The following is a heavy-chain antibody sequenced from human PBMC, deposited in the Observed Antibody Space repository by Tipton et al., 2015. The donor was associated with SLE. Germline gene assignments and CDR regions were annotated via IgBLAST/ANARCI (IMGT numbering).Heavy chain of an antibody. J-gene: IGHJ4*02. CDR1: GYTFTSYG. V-gene: IGHV1-69*13. Sequence: QSGAEVKKPGASVNVSCKASGYTFTSYGISWVRQAPGQGLEWLGGIIPVFGTAEYEQKFQGRITITADESSSAAYMELSSRRSEVTAVYYCAGGSSSWVKCLDCWGQGALVPVSS. CDR3: AGGSSSWVKCLDC. CDR2: IIPVFGTA. D-gene: IGHD6-6*01.